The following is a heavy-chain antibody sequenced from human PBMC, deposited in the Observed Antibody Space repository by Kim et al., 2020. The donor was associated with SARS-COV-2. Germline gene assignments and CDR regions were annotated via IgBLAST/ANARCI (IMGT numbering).Heavy chain of an antibody. CDR3: TPGRGGAKIVVVPALGPDY. D-gene: IGHD2-2*01. J-gene: IGHJ4*02. Sequence: GGSLRLSCTASGFTFGDYAMSWFRQAPGKGLEWVGFIRSKAYGGTTEYAASVKGRFTISRDDSKSIAYLQMNSLKTEDTAVYYCTPGRGGAKIVVVPALGPDYWGQGTLVTVSS. CDR2: IRSKAYGGTT. CDR1: GFTFGDYA. V-gene: IGHV3-49*03.